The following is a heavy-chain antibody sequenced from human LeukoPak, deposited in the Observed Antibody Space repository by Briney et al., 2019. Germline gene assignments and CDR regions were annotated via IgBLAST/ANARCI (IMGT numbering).Heavy chain of an antibody. CDR3: AREGRVSYMDV. J-gene: IGHJ6*03. CDR2: INQDGSEK. CDR1: AFTFISYW. V-gene: IGHV3-7*01. Sequence: GGSLRLSCAASAFTFISYWMSWVRQAPGKGLEWVANINQDGSEKYCVDSVKGRFTISIDNAKNSLELQMNSLGSEDTAGYNCAREGRVSYMDVWGKGTTVTVSS. D-gene: IGHD6-13*01.